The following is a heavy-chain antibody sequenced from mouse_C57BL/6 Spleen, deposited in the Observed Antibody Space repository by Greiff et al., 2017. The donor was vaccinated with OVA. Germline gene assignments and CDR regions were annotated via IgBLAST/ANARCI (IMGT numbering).Heavy chain of an antibody. J-gene: IGHJ4*01. V-gene: IGHV5-9-1*02. CDR1: GFTFSSYA. Sequence: EVKVEESGEGLVKPGGSLKLSCAASGFTFSSYAMSWVRQTPEKRLEWVAYISSGGDYIYYADTVKGRFTISRDNARNTLYLQMSSLKSEDTAMYYCTRGSNSAMDYWGQGTSVTVSS. CDR3: TRGSNSAMDY. CDR2: ISSGGDYI. D-gene: IGHD5-1*01.